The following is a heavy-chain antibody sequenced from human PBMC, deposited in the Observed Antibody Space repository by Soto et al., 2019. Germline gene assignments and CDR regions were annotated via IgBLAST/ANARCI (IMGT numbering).Heavy chain of an antibody. D-gene: IGHD4-17*01. CDR1: GYTFTSYG. Sequence: QVQLVQSGAEVKKPGASVKVSCKASGYTFTSYGISWVRQAPGQGLEWMGWISAYNGNTNYAQKLQGRVTMTTETSTSTAYMELRSLRSDDTAVYYCARDLDYANLANWFDPWGQGTLVTVSS. CDR3: ARDLDYANLANWFDP. CDR2: ISAYNGNT. J-gene: IGHJ5*02. V-gene: IGHV1-18*01.